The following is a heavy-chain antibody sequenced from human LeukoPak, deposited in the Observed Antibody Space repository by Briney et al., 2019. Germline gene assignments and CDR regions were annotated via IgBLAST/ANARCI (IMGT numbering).Heavy chain of an antibody. CDR1: RFSFSAYP. J-gene: IGHJ3*02. V-gene: IGHV3-23*01. CDR2: ISASGDVT. D-gene: IGHD1-26*01. Sequence: GGSLRLSCAASRFSFSAYPMGWVRRAPGKGLEWVSGISASGDVTFHADPVKGRFTISRDNSKNTLYLQMDSLRAEDTAEYYCAKSLLTTASGTGRAFDIWGQGTMVTVSS. CDR3: AKSLLTTASGTGRAFDI.